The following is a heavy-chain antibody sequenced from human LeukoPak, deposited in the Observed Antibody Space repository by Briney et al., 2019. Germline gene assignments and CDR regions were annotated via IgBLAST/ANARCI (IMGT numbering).Heavy chain of an antibody. V-gene: IGHV3-23*01. D-gene: IGHD2-2*01. Sequence: GGSLRLSCAASGFTFSSYAMGWVRQAPGKGLEWVSAISGSGGSTYYADSVKGRFTISRDNSKNTLYLRMNSLRAEDTAVYYCAKGRVVPAALFDYWGQGTLVTVSS. J-gene: IGHJ4*02. CDR1: GFTFSSYA. CDR3: AKGRVVPAALFDY. CDR2: ISGSGGST.